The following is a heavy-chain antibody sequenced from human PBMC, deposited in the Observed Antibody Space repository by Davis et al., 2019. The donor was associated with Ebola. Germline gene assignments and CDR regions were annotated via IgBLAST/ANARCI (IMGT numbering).Heavy chain of an antibody. D-gene: IGHD5-18*01. V-gene: IGHV3-23*01. CDR1: GFTFSSYA. J-gene: IGHJ4*02. CDR2: ISGSGGST. Sequence: PGGSLRLSCAASGFTFSSYAMSWVRQAPGKGLEWVSAISGSGGSTYYADSVKGRFTISRDNSKNTLYLQMNSLRAEDTALYYCARPIVTTQSYYFDFWGQGTLVTVSS. CDR3: ARPIVTTQSYYFDF.